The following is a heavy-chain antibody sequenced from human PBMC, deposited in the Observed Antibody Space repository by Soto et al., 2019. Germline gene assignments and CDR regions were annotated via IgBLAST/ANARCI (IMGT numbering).Heavy chain of an antibody. CDR1: SGSISSSNW. J-gene: IGHJ2*01. CDR2: IYHSGST. Sequence: PSETLSLTCAVSSGSISSSNWWSWVRQPPGKGLEWIGEIYHSGSTNYNPSLKSRVTISVDKSKNQFSLKLSSVTAEDTAVYYCAKDGFSYDILTGYSAHWYFDLWGRGTLVTVSS. D-gene: IGHD3-9*01. CDR3: AKDGFSYDILTGYSAHWYFDL. V-gene: IGHV4-4*02.